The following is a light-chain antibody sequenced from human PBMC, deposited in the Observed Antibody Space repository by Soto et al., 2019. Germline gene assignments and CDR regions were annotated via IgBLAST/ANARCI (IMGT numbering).Light chain of an antibody. CDR2: ATS. J-gene: IGKJ1*01. CDR1: QSVSNS. CDR3: HQYYDWPPWT. V-gene: IGKV3-15*01. Sequence: ETLLTQSPDTLSVSPGETATLSCRASQSVSNSLAWYRQRPGQPPSLLIYATSTRATGDPARFTGSGSGTEFTLTISSLQSEDFAVYYCHQYYDWPPWTFGQGTKVEI.